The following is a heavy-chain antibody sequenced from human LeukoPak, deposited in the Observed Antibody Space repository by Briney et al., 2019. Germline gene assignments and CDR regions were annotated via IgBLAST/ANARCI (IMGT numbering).Heavy chain of an antibody. Sequence: SETLSLTCTVSDCSITSGYYWAWLRQPPGKVPEWSDSVFRSGSTSYKPPLRSLVIISVDTVNNHFSLNLTSVTAADTAMYYCARGHGSGWYYDWFDPWGQGTLVTVSS. J-gene: IGHJ5*02. CDR3: ARGHGSGWYYDWFDP. D-gene: IGHD6-19*01. CDR2: VFRSGST. CDR1: DCSITSGYY. V-gene: IGHV4-38-2*02.